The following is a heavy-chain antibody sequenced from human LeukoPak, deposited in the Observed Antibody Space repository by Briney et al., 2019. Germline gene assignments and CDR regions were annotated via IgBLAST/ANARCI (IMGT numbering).Heavy chain of an antibody. D-gene: IGHD5-18*01. J-gene: IGHJ6*03. CDR3: ARGVDVDTAMVRPPNRYYYYMDV. CDR1: GGSISSSSYY. CDR2: LYYSGST. V-gene: IGHV4-39*07. Sequence: SETLSLTCSVSGGSISSSSYYWGWIRQPPGKGLEWIGSLYYSGSTYYNPSLKSRVTISEDTSKNQFSLKLSSVTAADTAVYYCARGVDVDTAMVRPPNRYYYYMDVWGKGTTVTISS.